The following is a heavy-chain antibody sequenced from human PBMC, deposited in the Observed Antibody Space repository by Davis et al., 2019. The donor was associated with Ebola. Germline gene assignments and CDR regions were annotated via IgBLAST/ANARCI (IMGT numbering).Heavy chain of an antibody. J-gene: IGHJ4*02. CDR3: AHSKGTSRSFDY. CDR2: IYWDDDK. Sequence: SGPTLVKPTQTLTLTCTFSGFSLSTSGVGVGWIRQPPGNSLEWPALIYWDDDKRYSPSLKSRLTITKDTSKNQVVLTMTNMDPVDTATYYCAHSKGTSRSFDYWGQGTLVTVSS. CDR1: GFSLSTSGVG. D-gene: IGHD1-7*01. V-gene: IGHV2-5*02.